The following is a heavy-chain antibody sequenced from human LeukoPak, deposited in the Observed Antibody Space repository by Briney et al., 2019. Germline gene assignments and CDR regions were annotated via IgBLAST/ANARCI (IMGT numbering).Heavy chain of an antibody. V-gene: IGHV3-30-3*01. D-gene: IGHD5-12*01. CDR2: ISYDGSNK. Sequence: GGSPRLSCAASGFTFSSYWMHWVRQAPGKGLEWVAVISYDGSNKYYADSVKGRFTISRDNSKNTLYLQMNSLRAEDTAVYYCARGITIVATIWWIGFDYWGQGTLVTVSS. CDR1: GFTFSSYW. CDR3: ARGITIVATIWWIGFDY. J-gene: IGHJ4*02.